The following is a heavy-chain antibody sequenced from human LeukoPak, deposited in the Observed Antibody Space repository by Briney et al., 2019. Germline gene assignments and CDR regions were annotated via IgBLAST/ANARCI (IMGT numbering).Heavy chain of an antibody. CDR3: AREGRVQCSSTSCSYNWFDP. CDR1: GYTFTSYY. J-gene: IGHJ5*02. V-gene: IGHV1-46*01. Sequence: ASVKVSCKASGYTFTSYYMHWVRQAPGQGLEWMGIINPSGGSTSYAQKFRGRVTMTRDTSTSTAYMELSSLRSEDTAVYYCAREGRVQCSSTSCSYNWFDPWGQGTLVTVSS. CDR2: INPSGGST. D-gene: IGHD2-2*01.